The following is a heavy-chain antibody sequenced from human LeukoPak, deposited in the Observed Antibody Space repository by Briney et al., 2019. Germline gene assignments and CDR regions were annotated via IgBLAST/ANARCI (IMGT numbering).Heavy chain of an antibody. CDR1: GFTFSDYY. J-gene: IGHJ5*02. D-gene: IGHD2-2*01. V-gene: IGHV3-11*01. CDR2: ISSSGSTI. Sequence: GGSLRLSCAASGFTFSDYYMSWIRQAPGKGLEWVSYISSSGSTIYYADSVKGRFTISRDNAKNSLYLQMNSLRAEDTAVYYCARDRDIIVVVPAGGFDPWGQGTLVAVSS. CDR3: ARDRDIIVVVPAGGFDP.